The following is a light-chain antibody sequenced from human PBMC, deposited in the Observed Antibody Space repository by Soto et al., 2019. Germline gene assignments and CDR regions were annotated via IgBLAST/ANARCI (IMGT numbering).Light chain of an antibody. J-gene: IGKJ1*01. V-gene: IGKV3-20*01. CDR3: QRYRSSRT. CDR2: GAS. CDR1: QSVSSTY. Sequence: EIVLTQSPCTLSLSPGERATLSCRASQSVSSTYLAWYPQKPGQAPRLLIYGASIRATGIPDRFSGSGTGTDFTLIIIRLEPEDSAVYYCQRYRSSRTFGQANNVPSK.